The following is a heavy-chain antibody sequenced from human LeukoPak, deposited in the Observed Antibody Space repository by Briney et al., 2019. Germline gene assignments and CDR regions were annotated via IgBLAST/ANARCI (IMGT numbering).Heavy chain of an antibody. D-gene: IGHD6-19*01. CDR2: ISGSGGST. V-gene: IGHV3-23*01. Sequence: GGSLRLSCAASGFTFSAYAMNWVRQAPGKGLEWVSAISGSGGSTYYADSVKGRFTISRDNSKNTLYLQMNSLRAEDMALYYCAKGLFTVAGTRGAFDIWGQGTMVTVSS. J-gene: IGHJ3*02. CDR3: AKGLFTVAGTRGAFDI. CDR1: GFTFSAYA.